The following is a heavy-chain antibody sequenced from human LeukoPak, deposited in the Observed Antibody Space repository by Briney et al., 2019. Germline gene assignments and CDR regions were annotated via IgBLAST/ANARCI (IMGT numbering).Heavy chain of an antibody. J-gene: IGHJ4*02. D-gene: IGHD5-24*01. V-gene: IGHV4-61*02. CDR3: AREHEGGDGYNQVLYYFDY. CDR1: GGSISSGSYY. Sequence: KPSETLSLTCTVSGGSISSGSYYWSWIRQPAGKGLEWIGRIYTSGSTNYNPSLKSRVTISVDTSKNQFSLKLSSVTAADTAVYYCAREHEGGDGYNQVLYYFDYWGQGTLVTVSS. CDR2: IYTSGST.